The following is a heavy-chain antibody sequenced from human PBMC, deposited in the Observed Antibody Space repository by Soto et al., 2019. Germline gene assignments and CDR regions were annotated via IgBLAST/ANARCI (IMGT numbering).Heavy chain of an antibody. CDR3: ARIPHSTTSYYGYPSGMDV. V-gene: IGHV5-51*01. Sequence: GESLKISCKGPGHIFRQYWFGWVRQTSGKWLEWMGVIFFRDSETKLSPSFQGQFTSSVDKSLNAVYLQWSTLKASDSGVYYCARIPHSTTSYYGYPSGMDVWGQGTTVTVSS. CDR2: IFFRDSET. CDR1: GHIFRQYW. D-gene: IGHD2-2*01. J-gene: IGHJ6*02.